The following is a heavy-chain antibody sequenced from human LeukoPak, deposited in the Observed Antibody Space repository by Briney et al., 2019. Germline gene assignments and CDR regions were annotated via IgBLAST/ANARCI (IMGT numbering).Heavy chain of an antibody. J-gene: IGHJ4*02. D-gene: IGHD6-25*01. V-gene: IGHV3-30*18. CDR3: AKDGRAALDY. CDR1: GFTFSSYG. Sequence: GRSLRLSCAASGFTFSSYGMHWVRQAPGKGLEWVAVISYDGSNRYYADSVKGRFTISRDNSKNTLYLQMNSLRAEDTAVYYCAKDGRAALDYWGQGTLVTVSS. CDR2: ISYDGSNR.